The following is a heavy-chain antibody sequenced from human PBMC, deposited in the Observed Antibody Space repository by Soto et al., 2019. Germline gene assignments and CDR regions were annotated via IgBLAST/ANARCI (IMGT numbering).Heavy chain of an antibody. CDR3: ARHHDILTGYYRGISWFDP. Sequence: PSETLSLTCTVSGGSISSSSYYWGWIRQPPGKGLEWIGSIYYSGSTYYNPSLKSRVTISVDTSKNQFSLKLSSVTAADTAVYYCARHHDILTGYYRGISWFDPWGQGTLVTVSS. J-gene: IGHJ5*02. CDR1: GGSISSSSYY. D-gene: IGHD3-9*01. CDR2: IYYSGST. V-gene: IGHV4-39*01.